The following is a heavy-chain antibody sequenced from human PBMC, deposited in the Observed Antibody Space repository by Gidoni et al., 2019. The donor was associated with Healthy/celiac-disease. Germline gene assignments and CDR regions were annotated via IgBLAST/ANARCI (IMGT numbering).Heavy chain of an antibody. CDR3: ARVSDSSGYYFGPLDY. CDR2: ISYDGSNK. Sequence: QVQLVESGGGVVQPGRSLRLSCAAAGFTFSSYAMPWVRQAPGKGLECVAVISYDGSNKYYADSVKGRFTISRDNSKNTLYLQMNSLRAEDTAVYYCARVSDSSGYYFGPLDYWGQGTLVTVSS. J-gene: IGHJ4*02. D-gene: IGHD3-22*01. CDR1: GFTFSSYA. V-gene: IGHV3-30-3*01.